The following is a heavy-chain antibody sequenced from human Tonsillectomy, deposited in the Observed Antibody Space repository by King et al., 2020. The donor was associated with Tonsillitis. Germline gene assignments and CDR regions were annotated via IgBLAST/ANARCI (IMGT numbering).Heavy chain of an antibody. D-gene: IGHD6-19*01. J-gene: IGHJ5*02. Sequence: VQLVESGGGLGQPGGSLRLACAASGFTFSNNARSWVRQAPGKGLEWVSSISGSGDTTFNADSVKGRFTISRYTSKNTLYLQMTSLRAEDTAVYYCAKVTIAVARFDPWGQGTLVTVSS. V-gene: IGHV3-23*04. CDR2: ISGSGDTT. CDR1: GFTFSNNA. CDR3: AKVTIAVARFDP.